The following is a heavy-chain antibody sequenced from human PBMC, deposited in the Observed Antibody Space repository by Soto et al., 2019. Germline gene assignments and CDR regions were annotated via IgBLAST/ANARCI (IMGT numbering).Heavy chain of an antibody. D-gene: IGHD3-22*01. CDR2: ISGSGTT. CDR1: GFTISNSA. J-gene: IGHJ4*02. Sequence: GGSLRLSCAASGFTISNSAATWVRQAPGKGLEWVSTISGSGTTYYADSVKGRFTISRDNSNNTLCLQLHSLRAEDSALYYCARYYYVATGYHYAFDYWGRGTLVTVSS. V-gene: IGHV3-23*01. CDR3: ARYYYVATGYHYAFDY.